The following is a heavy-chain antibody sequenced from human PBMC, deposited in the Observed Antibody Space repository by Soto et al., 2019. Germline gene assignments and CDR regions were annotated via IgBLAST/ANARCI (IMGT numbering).Heavy chain of an antibody. J-gene: IGHJ4*02. CDR3: ARVQMYYYDSSGYSGGYYFDY. Sequence: SVKVSCKASGGTFSSYAISWVRQAPGQGLEWMGGIIPIFGTANYAQKFQGRVTITADESTSTAYMELSSLRSEDTAVYYCARVQMYYYDSSGYSGGYYFDYWGQGTLVTVSS. CDR1: GGTFSSYA. D-gene: IGHD3-22*01. CDR2: IIPIFGTA. V-gene: IGHV1-69*13.